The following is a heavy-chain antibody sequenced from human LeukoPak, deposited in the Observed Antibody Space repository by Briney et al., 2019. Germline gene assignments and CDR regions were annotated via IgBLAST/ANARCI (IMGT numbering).Heavy chain of an antibody. D-gene: IGHD1-14*01. Sequence: GGSLRLSCAASGFSFSDTWMHWVRQAPGKGLVWVSRIRNDGSDTRYAESVKGRFTISRDNAKNTLYLQMNSLRAEDTAVYYCATNSRRPHQYYMDVWGKGTTVTVSS. J-gene: IGHJ6*03. CDR3: ATNSRRPHQYYMDV. CDR2: IRNDGSDT. V-gene: IGHV3-74*01. CDR1: GFSFSDTW.